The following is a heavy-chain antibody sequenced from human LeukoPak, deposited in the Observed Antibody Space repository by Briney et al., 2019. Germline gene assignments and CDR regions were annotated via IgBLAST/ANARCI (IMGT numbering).Heavy chain of an antibody. J-gene: IGHJ6*03. V-gene: IGHV4-59*01. CDR3: ARVGYDSSGYYKTDYYYYYMDV. Sequence: KPSETLSLTCTVSGGSISSYYWSWIRQPPGKGLEWIGYINYSGSTNYNPSLKSRVTISVDTSKNQFSLKLSSVTAADTAVYYCARVGYDSSGYYKTDYYYYYMDVWGKGTTVTVSS. CDR1: GGSISSYY. D-gene: IGHD3-22*01. CDR2: INYSGST.